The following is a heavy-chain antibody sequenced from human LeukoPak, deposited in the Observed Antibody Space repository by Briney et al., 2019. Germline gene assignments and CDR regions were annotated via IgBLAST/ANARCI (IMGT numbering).Heavy chain of an antibody. CDR3: AKEGYSRGYYSYYYMDV. D-gene: IGHD6-13*01. CDR2: IRGSGGGT. Sequence: GGSLRLSCAASGFTFSSYAMSWVRQAPGKGLEWVSSIRGSGGGTNYGDSVKGRFTISRYNSKNTLYVQMNSLRAEDTAVYYCAKEGYSRGYYSYYYMDVWGKGTTVTVSS. CDR1: GFTFSSYA. J-gene: IGHJ6*03. V-gene: IGHV3-23*01.